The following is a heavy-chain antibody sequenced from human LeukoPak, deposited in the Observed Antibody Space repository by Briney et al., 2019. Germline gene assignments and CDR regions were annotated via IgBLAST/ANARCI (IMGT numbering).Heavy chain of an antibody. CDR3: ARWEIGGYSSGYDY. V-gene: IGHV1-46*01. CDR2: INPSGGST. Sequence: ASVKVSCKASGDTFTRYFIHWVRQAPGQGLEWMAMINPSGGSTKYAQKFQGRLSMTGDMSTSTVYMELSSLRSEDTAVYYCARWEIGGYSSGYDYWGQGTLVTVSS. CDR1: GDTFTRYF. J-gene: IGHJ4*02. D-gene: IGHD2-21*02.